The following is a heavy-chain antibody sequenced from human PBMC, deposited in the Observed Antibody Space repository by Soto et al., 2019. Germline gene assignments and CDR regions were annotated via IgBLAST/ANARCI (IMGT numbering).Heavy chain of an antibody. CDR2: ISSSSRYI. Sequence: KTGGSLRLSCATSGFTFSSYSMNWVRQAPGMGLEWVSSISSSSRYIYYADSVRGRLTISRDNAKNSLYLQINSLRAEDTAVYYCARDRLVAATSAPPYCYYGMDVWGQGTTVTVSS. CDR1: GFTFSSYS. D-gene: IGHD2-15*01. CDR3: ARDRLVAATSAPPYCYYGMDV. V-gene: IGHV3-21*01. J-gene: IGHJ6*02.